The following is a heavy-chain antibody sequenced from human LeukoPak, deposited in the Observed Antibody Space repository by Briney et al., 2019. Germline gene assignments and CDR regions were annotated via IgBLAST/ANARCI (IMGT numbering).Heavy chain of an antibody. D-gene: IGHD3-22*01. CDR2: ISAYNGNT. CDR1: GYTSTSYG. V-gene: IGHV1-18*01. CDR3: ARGEHYYDSSGFVY. Sequence: ASVKVSCKASGYTSTSYGISWVRQAPGQGLEWMGWISAYNGNTNYAQKLQGRVTMTTDTSTSTAYMELRSLRSDDTAVYYCARGEHYYDSSGFVYWGQGTLVTVSS. J-gene: IGHJ4*02.